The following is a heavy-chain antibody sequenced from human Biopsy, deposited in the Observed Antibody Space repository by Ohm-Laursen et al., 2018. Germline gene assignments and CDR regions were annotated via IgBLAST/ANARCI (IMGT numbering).Heavy chain of an antibody. Sequence: SVTLSLTGPVSGDSISSYYWSWIRQPPGKGLVWIGYVYYTGSTDYNPSIQSRVTIWVETSKNHLSLRLRSVTPADTAIYYCARDRGYYSDRTVPGYFDLWGRGTLVTVSS. CDR2: VYYTGST. CDR3: ARDRGYYSDRTVPGYFDL. D-gene: IGHD3-22*01. J-gene: IGHJ2*01. V-gene: IGHV4-59*13. CDR1: GDSISSYY.